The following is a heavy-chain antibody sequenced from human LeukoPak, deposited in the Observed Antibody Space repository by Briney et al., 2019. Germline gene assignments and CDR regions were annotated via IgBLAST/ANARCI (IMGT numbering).Heavy chain of an antibody. Sequence: ASVKVSCKASGYTFTSYGISWVRQAPGQGLEWMGWISAYNGNTNYAQKLQGRVTMTTDTSTSTAYMELRSLRSDDTAVYYCAGDSFPYYDSSGYYWYFDLWGRGTLVTVSS. CDR1: GYTFTSYG. CDR3: AGDSFPYYDSSGYYWYFDL. J-gene: IGHJ2*01. CDR2: ISAYNGNT. V-gene: IGHV1-18*01. D-gene: IGHD3-22*01.